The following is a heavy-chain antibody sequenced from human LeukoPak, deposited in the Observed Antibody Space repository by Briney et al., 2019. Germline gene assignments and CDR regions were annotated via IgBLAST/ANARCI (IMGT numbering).Heavy chain of an antibody. Sequence: ASVKVSCKASGYIFTSYDINWVRQATGQGLEWMGWMDPNSGNTGYAQKFQGRITITRNTSISTAYMELSSLRSEDTAVYYCARGESGTDNGLNDYWGQGTLVTVFS. CDR1: GYIFTSYD. CDR2: MDPNSGNT. CDR3: ARGESGTDNGLNDY. J-gene: IGHJ4*02. D-gene: IGHD1-7*01. V-gene: IGHV1-8*01.